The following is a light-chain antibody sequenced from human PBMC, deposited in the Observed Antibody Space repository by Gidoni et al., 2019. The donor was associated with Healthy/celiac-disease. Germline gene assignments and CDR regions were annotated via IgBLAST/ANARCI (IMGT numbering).Light chain of an antibody. CDR1: SSNIGNNY. CDR2: DNK. J-gene: IGLJ2*01. Sequence: QSVLTQPPSVSAAPGQKVTISCSGSSSNIGNNYVSWYQQLPGTAPKLLIYDNKKRPSGIPYPFSGSKSGTSATLGITGLQTGDEADYYCGTWDSSLVFGGGTKLTVL. CDR3: GTWDSSLV. V-gene: IGLV1-51*01.